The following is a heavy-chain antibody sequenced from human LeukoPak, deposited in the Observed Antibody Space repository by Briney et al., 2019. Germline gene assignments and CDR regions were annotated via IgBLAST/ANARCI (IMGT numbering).Heavy chain of an antibody. CDR3: AREGTPYSSDY. CDR1: GFTFSSYW. V-gene: IGHV3-7*01. Sequence: PGGSLRLSCAASGFTFSSYWMRWVRQAPGKGLEWVANINQDGGQKNYMDSVKGRFTVSRDNAGNSLFLQMNSLRVEDTAAYYCAREGTPYSSDYWGQGTLITVSS. CDR2: INQDGGQK. J-gene: IGHJ4*02. D-gene: IGHD6-13*01.